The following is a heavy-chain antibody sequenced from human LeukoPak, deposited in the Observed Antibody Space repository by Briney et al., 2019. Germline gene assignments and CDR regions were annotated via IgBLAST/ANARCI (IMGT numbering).Heavy chain of an antibody. Sequence: PGGSLRLSCAASGFIFSNYGLTWVRQAPGKGLEWVSSLTSSGGSTYYADSVKGRFTISRDNSKNTLYLQMNSLRAEDTAIFYCVRGITSPDYWGQGTLVTVSS. CDR2: LTSSGGST. V-gene: IGHV3-23*01. J-gene: IGHJ4*02. D-gene: IGHD2-2*01. CDR3: VRGITSPDY. CDR1: GFIFSNYG.